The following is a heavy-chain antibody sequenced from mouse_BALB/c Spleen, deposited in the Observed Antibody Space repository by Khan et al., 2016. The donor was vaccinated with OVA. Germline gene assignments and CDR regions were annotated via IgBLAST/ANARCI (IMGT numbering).Heavy chain of an antibody. V-gene: IGHV2-6-1*01. Sequence: QVQLKESGPGLVAPSQSLSITCTISGFSLTDYGVHWVRQPPGKGLEWLVLMWGDGTTSYNSALKSRLTISKDNSKSQVFLKMNSLQTDDTAMYFCARQPYDRYNVMDYWGQGTSVTVSS. J-gene: IGHJ4*01. CDR1: GFSLTDYG. CDR2: MWGDGTT. D-gene: IGHD1-1*01. CDR3: ARQPYDRYNVMDY.